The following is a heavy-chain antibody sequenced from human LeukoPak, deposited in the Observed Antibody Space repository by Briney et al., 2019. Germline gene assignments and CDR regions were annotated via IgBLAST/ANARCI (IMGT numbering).Heavy chain of an antibody. Sequence: SETLSLTCTVSGGSISSGGYYWSWIRQHPGKGLEWIGYIYYSGSTYYNPSLKSRVTVSVDTSKNQFSLKLSSVTAADTAVYYCARDAPLRVYGDYSAGLDVWGQGTTVTVSS. J-gene: IGHJ6*02. D-gene: IGHD4-17*01. CDR3: ARDAPLRVYGDYSAGLDV. CDR2: IYYSGST. V-gene: IGHV4-31*03. CDR1: GGSISSGGYY.